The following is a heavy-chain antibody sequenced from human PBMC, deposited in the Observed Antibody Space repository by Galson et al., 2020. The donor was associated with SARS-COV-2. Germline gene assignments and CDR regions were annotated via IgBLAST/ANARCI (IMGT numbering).Heavy chain of an antibody. CDR3: ARDSSPIVLMVYATAGPIDY. V-gene: IGHV3-33*01. CDR2: IWYDGSNK. J-gene: IGHJ4*02. CDR1: GFTFSSYG. D-gene: IGHD2-8*01. Sequence: GGSLRLSCAASGFTFSSYGMHWVRQAPGKGLEWVAVIWYDGSNKYYADSVKGRFTISRDNSKNTLYLQMNSLRAEDTAVYYCARDSSPIVLMVYATAGPIDYWGQGTLVTVSS.